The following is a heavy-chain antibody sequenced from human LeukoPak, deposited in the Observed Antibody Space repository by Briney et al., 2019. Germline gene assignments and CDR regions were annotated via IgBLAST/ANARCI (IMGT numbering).Heavy chain of an antibody. V-gene: IGHV1-69*04. D-gene: IGHD6-13*01. CDR2: IIPILGIA. J-gene: IGHJ6*03. Sequence: ASVKVSCKASGGTFSSYAISWVRQAPGQGLEWMGRIIPILGIANYAQKFQGRVTITADESTSTAYMELSSLRSEDTAVYYCARGGYSSSWQYYYYMDVWGKGTTVTVSS. CDR1: GGTFSSYA. CDR3: ARGGYSSSWQYYYYMDV.